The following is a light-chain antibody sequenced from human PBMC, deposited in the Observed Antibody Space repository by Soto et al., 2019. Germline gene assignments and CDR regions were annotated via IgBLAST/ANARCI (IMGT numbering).Light chain of an antibody. J-gene: IGKJ1*01. Sequence: DIQMTQSPSSLSASVGDRVTITCRASQIIRNDLGWYQQKPGKAPKLLIYHASTLESGVPSRFSGSGSGTEFTLTISSLQPDDFATYYCQQYNSYSFGQGTKVDIK. CDR1: QIIRND. V-gene: IGKV1-17*01. CDR3: QQYNSYS. CDR2: HAS.